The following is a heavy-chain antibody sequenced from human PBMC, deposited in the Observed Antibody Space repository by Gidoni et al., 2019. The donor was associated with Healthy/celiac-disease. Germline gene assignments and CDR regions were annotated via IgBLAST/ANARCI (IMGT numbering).Heavy chain of an antibody. J-gene: IGHJ4*02. V-gene: IGHV3-23*01. CDR2: ISGSGGST. CDR3: AKRYYMSGSYPDY. D-gene: IGHD1-26*01. CDR1: GFTFSSYA. Sequence: EVQLLESGGGLVQPGGSLRLSSPASGFTFSSYAMSWVRQAPGKGLEWVSAISGSGGSTYYADSVKGRFTISRDNSKNTLYLQMNSLRAEDTAVYYCAKRYYMSGSYPDYWGQGTLVTVSS.